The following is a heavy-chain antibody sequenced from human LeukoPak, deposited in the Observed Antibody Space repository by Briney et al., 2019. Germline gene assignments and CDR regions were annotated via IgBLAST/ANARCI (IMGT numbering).Heavy chain of an antibody. CDR3: AKDGVDFWSGYYSYYFNY. CDR1: GFTFSSYA. D-gene: IGHD3-3*01. V-gene: IGHV3-23*01. Sequence: GGSLRLSCAASGFTFSSYAMSWVRQAPGKGLEWVSAISGSGGSTYYADSVKGRFTISRDNSKNTLYLQMNSLRAEDTAVYYCAKDGVDFWSGYYSYYFNYWGQGTLVTVSS. J-gene: IGHJ4*02. CDR2: ISGSGGST.